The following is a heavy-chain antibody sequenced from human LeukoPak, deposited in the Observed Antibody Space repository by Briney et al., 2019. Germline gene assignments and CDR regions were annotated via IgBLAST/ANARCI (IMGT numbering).Heavy chain of an antibody. V-gene: IGHV4-59*12. Sequence: SETLSLTCTVSGGSLSSYYWSWIRQPPGKGLEWIGSIYYSGSTYYNPSLKSRVTISVDTSKNQFSLKLSSVTAADTAVYYCAREEYSSGWRYWGRGTLVTVSS. CDR2: IYYSGST. J-gene: IGHJ4*02. D-gene: IGHD6-19*01. CDR3: AREEYSSGWRY. CDR1: GGSLSSYY.